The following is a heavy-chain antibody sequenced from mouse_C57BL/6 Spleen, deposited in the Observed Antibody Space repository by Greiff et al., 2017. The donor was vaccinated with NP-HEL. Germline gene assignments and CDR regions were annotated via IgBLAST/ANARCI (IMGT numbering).Heavy chain of an antibody. CDR2: IWSDGST. CDR1: GFSLTSYG. J-gene: IGHJ3*01. V-gene: IGHV2-6-1*01. CDR3: ARHEVYYGPGFAY. Sequence: QVQLKQSGPGLVAPSQSLSITCTVSGFSLTSYGVHWVRQPPGKGLEWLVVIWSDGSTTYNSALKSRLSISKDNSKSQVFLKMNSLQTDDTAMYYCARHEVYYGPGFAYWGQGTLVTVSA. D-gene: IGHD2-1*01.